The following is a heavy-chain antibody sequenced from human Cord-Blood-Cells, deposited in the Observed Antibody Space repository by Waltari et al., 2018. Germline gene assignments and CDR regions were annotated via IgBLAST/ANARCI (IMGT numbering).Heavy chain of an antibody. CDR2: IYTSGST. CDR3: ARGDRSRGAFDI. V-gene: IGHV4-4*07. D-gene: IGHD1-26*01. J-gene: IGHJ3*02. Sequence: QVQLQESGPGLVKPSETLSLTCTDSGGSISSYYWCWIRPPAGKGLGWIGRIYTSGSTNYTPSLKSRVTMSVDTSKNQFSLKLSSVTAADTAVYYCARGDRSRGAFDIWGQGTMVTVSS. CDR1: GGSISSYY.